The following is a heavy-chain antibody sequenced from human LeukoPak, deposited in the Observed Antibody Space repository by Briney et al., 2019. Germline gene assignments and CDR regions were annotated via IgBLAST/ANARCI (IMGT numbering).Heavy chain of an antibody. CDR2: VYSSGST. CDR3: ARFEGYDFLTGYSYYFDY. CDR1: GGSISSYY. Sequence: PSETLSLTCTVSGGSISSYYWSWIRQPPGKGLEWIGYVYSSGSTSYSPSLKSRVIILVDTSKNQFSLKLSSVSAADTAVYYCARFEGYDFLTGYSYYFDYWGQGTLVTVSS. J-gene: IGHJ4*02. V-gene: IGHV4-59*01. D-gene: IGHD3-9*01.